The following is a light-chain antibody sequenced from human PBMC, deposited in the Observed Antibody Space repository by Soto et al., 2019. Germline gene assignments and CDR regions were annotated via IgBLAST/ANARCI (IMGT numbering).Light chain of an antibody. V-gene: IGLV1-47*01. CDR3: AAWDDRMSAYV. CDR1: SSNIGSNP. J-gene: IGLJ1*01. Sequence: QSLLTQPPSASGTPGHRFTISCSGGSSNIGSNPVYWHQHLPGTAPKLLVYRNNKRPSGFPDRFSDSKSGTSSFLAISGLRSEDEADYYCAAWDDRMSAYVFGTGTKVPV. CDR2: RNN.